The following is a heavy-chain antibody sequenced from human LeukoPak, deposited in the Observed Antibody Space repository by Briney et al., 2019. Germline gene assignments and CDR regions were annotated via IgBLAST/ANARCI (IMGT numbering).Heavy chain of an antibody. CDR2: INPNSGGT. D-gene: IGHD2-2*01. CDR1: GYTFTCYY. J-gene: IGHJ3*02. CDR3: ARTYCRSTSCGGYGAFDI. V-gene: IGHV1-2*02. Sequence: ASVKVSCKASGYTFTCYYMHWVRQAPGQGLECMGWINPNSGGTNYAQNFQGRVTMTGDTSISTAYLELSRLRYDDTAIYYCARTYCRSTSCGGYGAFDIWGQGTMVTVSS.